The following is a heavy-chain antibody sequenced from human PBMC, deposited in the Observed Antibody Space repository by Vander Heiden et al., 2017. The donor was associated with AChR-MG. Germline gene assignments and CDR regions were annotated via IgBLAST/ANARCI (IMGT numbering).Heavy chain of an antibody. CDR1: GFPLSGYG. CDR2: IWYDGSNK. D-gene: IGHD2-2*01. V-gene: IGHV3-33*01. J-gene: IGHJ4*02. Sequence: QVQLVESGGGVVQPGRSLRLSCAASGFPLSGYGMHGVRQAPGKGLGWVAVIWYDGSNKYDADSVKGRFTSSRDNSKNTLYLQMNSLRAEDTAVYYCARNHCSSTSCYLLDYWGQGTLVTVSS. CDR3: ARNHCSSTSCYLLDY.